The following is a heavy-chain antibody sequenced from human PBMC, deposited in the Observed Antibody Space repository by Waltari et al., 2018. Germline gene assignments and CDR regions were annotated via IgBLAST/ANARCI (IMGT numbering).Heavy chain of an antibody. J-gene: IGHJ4*02. Sequence: QVQLVESGGGVVQPGRSLRLSCAASGFTFSSYAMHWVRQAPGKGLEWVAVISYDGSNKYYADSVKGRFTISRDKSKNTLYLQMNSLRAEDTAVYYCASPPRAVVVVPAAMNYWGQGTLVTVSS. CDR1: GFTFSSYA. V-gene: IGHV3-30*01. CDR2: ISYDGSNK. CDR3: ASPPRAVVVVPAAMNY. D-gene: IGHD2-2*01.